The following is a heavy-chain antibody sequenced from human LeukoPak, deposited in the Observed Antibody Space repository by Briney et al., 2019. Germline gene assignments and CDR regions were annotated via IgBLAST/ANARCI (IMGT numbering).Heavy chain of an antibody. V-gene: IGHV3-30-3*01. CDR1: GFTFSSYA. D-gene: IGHD2-15*01. CDR2: ISYDGSNK. Sequence: GGSLRLSCAASGFTFSSYAMHWVRQAPGKGLEWVAVISYDGSNKYYADSVKGRFTISRDNSKNTLYLQMNSLRAEDTAVYYCARAQWDIVVVVAATPGLWGQGTMVTVSS. J-gene: IGHJ3*01. CDR3: ARAQWDIVVVVAATPGL.